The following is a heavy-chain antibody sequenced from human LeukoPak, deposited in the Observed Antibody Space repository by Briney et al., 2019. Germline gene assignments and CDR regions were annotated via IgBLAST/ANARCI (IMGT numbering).Heavy chain of an antibody. CDR3: ARVSGYDNSYNWFDP. J-gene: IGHJ5*02. V-gene: IGHV1-46*04. CDR1: GYTFTSYY. CDR2: INPSGGST. D-gene: IGHD5-12*01. Sequence: ASVKVSCKASGYTFTSYYMHWVRQAPGQGLEWMGIINPSGGSTSYAQKLQGRVTMTRDMSTSTVYMELSSLRSEDTAVYYCARVSGYDNSYNWFDPWGQGTLVTVSS.